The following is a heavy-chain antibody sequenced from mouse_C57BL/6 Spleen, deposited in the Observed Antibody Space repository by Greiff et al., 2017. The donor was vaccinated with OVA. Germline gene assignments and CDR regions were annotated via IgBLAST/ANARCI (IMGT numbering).Heavy chain of an antibody. J-gene: IGHJ4*01. D-gene: IGHD2-4*01. CDR3: TSLYYDYDRSIGYAMDY. Sequence: EVKVVESGEGLVKPGGSLKLSCAASGFTFSSYAMSWVRQTPEKRLEWVAYISSGGDYIYYADTVKGRFTISRDNARNTLYLQMSSLKSEDTAMYYCTSLYYDYDRSIGYAMDYWGQGTSVTVSS. CDR2: ISSGGDYI. V-gene: IGHV5-9-1*02. CDR1: GFTFSSYA.